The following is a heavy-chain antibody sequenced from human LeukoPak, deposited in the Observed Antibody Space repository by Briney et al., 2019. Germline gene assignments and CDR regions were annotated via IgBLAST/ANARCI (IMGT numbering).Heavy chain of an antibody. J-gene: IGHJ3*02. CDR1: GYTFTSYG. V-gene: IGHV1-18*04. Sequence: ASVKVSCKASGYTFTSYGISWVRQAPGQGLEWMGWISADNGNTNYAQKLQGRVTMTTDTSTSTAFRELSSLRSDDTAVDYCAIDPYDNLTGDYTLDALDIWGQGTMVTVSS. CDR2: ISADNGNT. D-gene: IGHD3-9*01. CDR3: AIDPYDNLTGDYTLDALDI.